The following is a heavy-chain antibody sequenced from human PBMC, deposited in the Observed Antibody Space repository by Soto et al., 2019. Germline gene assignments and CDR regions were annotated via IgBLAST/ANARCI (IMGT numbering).Heavy chain of an antibody. CDR1: GYTFTSYG. Sequence: ASVKVSCKASGYTFTSYGISWVRQAPGQGLEWMGWISAYNGNTNYAQKLQGRVTMTTDTSTSTAYMELRSLRSDDTAVYYCARVEGYDPLNWFDPWGQGTLVTVSS. D-gene: IGHD5-12*01. CDR3: ARVEGYDPLNWFDP. J-gene: IGHJ5*02. CDR2: ISAYNGNT. V-gene: IGHV1-18*01.